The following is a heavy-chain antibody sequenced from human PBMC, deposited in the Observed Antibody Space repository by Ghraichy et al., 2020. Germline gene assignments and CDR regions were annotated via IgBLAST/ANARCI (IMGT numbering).Heavy chain of an antibody. Sequence: SVKVSCKASGGTFSSYAISWVRQAPGQGLEWMGGIIPIFGTANYAQKFQGRVTITADESTSTAYMELSSLRSEDTAVYYCAERAVAGPRAEYFQHWGQGTLVTVSS. V-gene: IGHV1-69*13. CDR1: GGTFSSYA. D-gene: IGHD6-19*01. J-gene: IGHJ1*01. CDR2: IIPIFGTA. CDR3: AERAVAGPRAEYFQH.